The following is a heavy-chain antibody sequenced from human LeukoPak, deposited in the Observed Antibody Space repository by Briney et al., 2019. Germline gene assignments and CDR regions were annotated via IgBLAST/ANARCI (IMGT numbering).Heavy chain of an antibody. CDR2: IWYDGSSK. J-gene: IGHJ4*02. Sequence: GGSLRLSCAASGFTFSSYGMHWVRQAPGKGLEWVALIWYDGSSKHYADSVRGRFAISRDNSKNTLYLQMNSLRAEDTAVYYCARNFELSHWGQGTLVTVSS. CDR3: ARNFELSH. CDR1: GFTFSSYG. D-gene: IGHD3-16*02. V-gene: IGHV3-33*01.